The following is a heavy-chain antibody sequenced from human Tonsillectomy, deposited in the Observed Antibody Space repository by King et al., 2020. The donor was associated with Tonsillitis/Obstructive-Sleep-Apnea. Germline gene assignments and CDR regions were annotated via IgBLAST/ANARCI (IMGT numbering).Heavy chain of an antibody. Sequence: QLVQSGAEVKKPGESLKISCKGSGYSFTSYWIGWVRQMPGKGLEWMGIIYPADSDPRYSPSFQGQVTLSADKSIRTAFLQWSSLKASDTAMYYCARSIVVPAAMEPDDAFDIWGQGTMVTVSS. V-gene: IGHV5-51*01. CDR3: ARSIVVPAAMEPDDAFDI. CDR2: IYPADSDP. CDR1: GYSFTSYW. J-gene: IGHJ3*02. D-gene: IGHD2-2*01.